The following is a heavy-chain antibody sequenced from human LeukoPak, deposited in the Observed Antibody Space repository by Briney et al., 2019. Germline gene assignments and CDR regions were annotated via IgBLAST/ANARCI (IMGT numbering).Heavy chain of an antibody. V-gene: IGHV1-46*01. J-gene: IGHJ6*03. CDR2: IDPSAGST. CDR1: GYTFTNYY. D-gene: IGHD3-22*01. CDR3: ARAHYASSNIKVPFDV. Sequence: ASVKVSCKASGYTFTNYYMHWVRQAPGQGLEWMGVIDPSAGSTTYAQKFQGRVTVTRDTATSTVYMELSSLRSEDTAVYYCARAHYASSNIKVPFDVWGKGTTVTVS.